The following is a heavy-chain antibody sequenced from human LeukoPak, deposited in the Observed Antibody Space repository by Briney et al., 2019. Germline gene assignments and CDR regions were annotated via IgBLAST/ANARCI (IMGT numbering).Heavy chain of an antibody. CDR3: ARGGKTTVTRQNWFDP. Sequence: SETLSLTCTVSGVSISDGRYYWTWIPQPPGKELEWIGCISNNRITYYNPSLNSRPTISTYTSKSQISLRVTSVTAADTAVYYCARGGKTTVTRQNWFDPWGRGMLVTVSS. CDR1: GVSISDGRYY. CDR2: ISNNRIT. V-gene: IGHV4-39*01. J-gene: IGHJ5*02. D-gene: IGHD4-17*01.